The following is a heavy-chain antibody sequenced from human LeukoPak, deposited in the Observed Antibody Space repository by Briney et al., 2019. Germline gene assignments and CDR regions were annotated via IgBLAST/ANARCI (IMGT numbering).Heavy chain of an antibody. V-gene: IGHV4-59*12. D-gene: IGHD3-10*01. CDR2: IYYSGST. CDR1: GGSISSYY. J-gene: IGHJ4*02. Sequence: KPSETLSLTCTVSGGSISSYYWSWIRQPPGKGLEYIGYIYYSGSTNYNPSLKSRVTISVDTSKNQFSLKLSSVTAADTAVYYCARLRDYGSGSANFDFWGQGTLVTVSS. CDR3: ARLRDYGSGSANFDF.